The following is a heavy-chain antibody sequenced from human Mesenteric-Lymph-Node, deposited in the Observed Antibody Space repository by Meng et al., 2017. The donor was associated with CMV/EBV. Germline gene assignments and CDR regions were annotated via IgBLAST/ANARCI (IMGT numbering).Heavy chain of an antibody. V-gene: IGHV3-30*02. CDR2: IRNDGSNK. Sequence: GESLKISCAASGFTFSSFAMHWVRQAPGKGLEWVAFIRNDGSNKYYADSVKGRFTISRDNSKNTLYLQMNSLRAEDTAVYYCAKGHNSNWNCFDYWGQGTLVTVSS. D-gene: IGHD1-20*01. CDR3: AKGHNSNWNCFDY. CDR1: GFTFSSFA. J-gene: IGHJ4*02.